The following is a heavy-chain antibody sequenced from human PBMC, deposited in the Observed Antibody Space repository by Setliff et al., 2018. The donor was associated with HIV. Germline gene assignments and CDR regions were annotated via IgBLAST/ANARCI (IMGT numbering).Heavy chain of an antibody. CDR1: GYSITSGYS. CDR3: AKKGNGDYHFDY. V-gene: IGHV4-38-2*01. J-gene: IGHJ4*02. D-gene: IGHD4-17*01. CDR2: AYHSGSI. Sequence: PSETLSLTCAVSGYSITSGYSWGWIRQSPGKGLEWIGNAYHSGSIYNNPSLKSRVTMSVDTSKNQFSLKLSSVTAVDTAVYYCAKKGNGDYHFDYWGQGTLVTVSS.